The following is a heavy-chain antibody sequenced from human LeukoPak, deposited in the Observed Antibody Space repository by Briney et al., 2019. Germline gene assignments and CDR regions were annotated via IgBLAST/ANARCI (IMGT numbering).Heavy chain of an antibody. V-gene: IGHV3-20*04. J-gene: IGHJ4*02. CDR3: AKNGAYSYEDYFDY. D-gene: IGHD5-18*01. CDR2: INWNGGST. CDR1: GFPFDDYG. Sequence: PGGSPRLSCAASGFPFDDYGMTWVRQAPGKGLEWVSGINWNGGSTGYADSVKGRFTISRDNAKNSLYLQMNSLRAEDTAIYYCAKNGAYSYEDYFDYWGQGTLVTVSS.